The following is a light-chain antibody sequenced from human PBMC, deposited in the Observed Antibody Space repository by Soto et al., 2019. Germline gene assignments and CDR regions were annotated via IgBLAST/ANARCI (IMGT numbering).Light chain of an antibody. V-gene: IGKV3-11*01. CDR3: QQRHMWPIT. Sequence: EIVMTQSPATLSVSPGERATLSCRASQSVNIYLAWYQQKPGQAPRLLIYDASNRATGVPPRFSGSGSGTDFTLTISSLEPEDSAVYYCQQRHMWPITFGQGTRLEIK. CDR2: DAS. J-gene: IGKJ5*01. CDR1: QSVNIY.